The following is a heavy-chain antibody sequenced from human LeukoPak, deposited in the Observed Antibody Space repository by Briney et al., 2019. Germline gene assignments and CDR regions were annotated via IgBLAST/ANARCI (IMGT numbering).Heavy chain of an antibody. CDR2: ISSSSSYI. CDR3: ARGEMGYDILTGYYQRYFDY. Sequence: GGSLRLSCAASGFTFGSYSMNWVRQAPGKGLEWVSSISSSSSYIYYADSVQGRFTISRDNAKNSLYLRTNSLRAEDTAVYYCARGEMGYDILTGYYQRYFDYWGQGTLVTVSS. CDR1: GFTFGSYS. J-gene: IGHJ4*02. D-gene: IGHD3-9*01. V-gene: IGHV3-21*01.